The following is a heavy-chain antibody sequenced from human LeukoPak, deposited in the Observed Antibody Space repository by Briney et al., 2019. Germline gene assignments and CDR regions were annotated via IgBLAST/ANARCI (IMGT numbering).Heavy chain of an antibody. D-gene: IGHD2-15*01. J-gene: IGHJ4*02. CDR2: FDPEDGET. CDR3: ATGYCSGGSCYPPDY. V-gene: IGHV1-24*01. Sequence: ASVKASCKVSGYTLTELSMHWVRQAPGKGLEWMGGFDPEDGETIYAQKFQGRVTMTEDTSTDTAYMELSSLRSEDTAVYYCATGYCSGGSCYPPDYWGQGTLVTVSS. CDR1: GYTLTELS.